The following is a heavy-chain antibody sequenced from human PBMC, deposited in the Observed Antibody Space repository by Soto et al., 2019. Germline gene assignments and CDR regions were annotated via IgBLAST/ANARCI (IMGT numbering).Heavy chain of an antibody. J-gene: IGHJ4*02. D-gene: IGHD3-22*01. V-gene: IGHV4-30-2*01. CDR2: IYHSGST. CDR3: ARGFRGSGYYWNSFDY. CDR1: GGSISSGGYS. Sequence: SETVSLTCAVSGGSISSGGYSWSWIRQPPGKGLEWIGYIYHSGSTYYNPSLKSRVTISVDRSKNQFSLKLSSVTAADTAVYYCARGFRGSGYYWNSFDYWGQGTRVTVSS.